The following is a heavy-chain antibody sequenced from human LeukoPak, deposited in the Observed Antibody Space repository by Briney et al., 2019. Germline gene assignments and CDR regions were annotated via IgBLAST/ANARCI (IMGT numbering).Heavy chain of an antibody. V-gene: IGHV3-74*01. CDR3: VRAHDNADSSGYSYDY. J-gene: IGHJ4*02. Sequence: PGGSLRLSCAASGFTFSSYWMHWVRQAPGKGLVWVSRINTDGTTTDYADSVKGRFTISRDNAKSTLYLQMNSLRAEDRAVYYCVRAHDNADSSGYSYDYWGQGTLVTVSS. CDR2: INTDGTTT. CDR1: GFTFSSYW. D-gene: IGHD3-22*01.